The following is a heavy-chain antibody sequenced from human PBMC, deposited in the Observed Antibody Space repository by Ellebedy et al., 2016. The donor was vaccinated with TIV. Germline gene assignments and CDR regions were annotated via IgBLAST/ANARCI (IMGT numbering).Heavy chain of an antibody. CDR1: GGTFSSYA. Sequence: AASVKVSCKASGGTFSSYAISWVRQAPGQGLEWMGRIIPILGIANYAQKLQGRVTITTDTSTSTAYMELRSLRADDTAVYYCARGIAAAGKDNYGMDVWGQGTTVTVSS. CDR3: ARGIAAAGKDNYGMDV. J-gene: IGHJ6*02. D-gene: IGHD6-13*01. V-gene: IGHV1-69*10. CDR2: IIPILGIA.